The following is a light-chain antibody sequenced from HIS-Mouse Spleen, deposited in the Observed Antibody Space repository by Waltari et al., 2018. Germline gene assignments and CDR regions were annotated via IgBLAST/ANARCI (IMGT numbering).Light chain of an antibody. V-gene: IGLV1-47*01. CDR3: AAWDDSLSGVV. Sequence: QSVLTQPPSASGTPGQRVTISCSGSSSNIGSNYVYWYQPLPGTAPKLLISRNNQRPSGVPDRFSGSKSGTSASLAISGLRSEDEADYYCAAWDDSLSGVVFGGGTKLTVL. CDR2: RNN. CDR1: SSNIGSNY. J-gene: IGLJ2*01.